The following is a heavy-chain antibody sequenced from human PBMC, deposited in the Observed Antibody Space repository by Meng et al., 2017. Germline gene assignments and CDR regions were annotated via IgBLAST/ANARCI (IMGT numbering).Heavy chain of an antibody. V-gene: IGHV3-66*02. D-gene: IGHD3-10*01. J-gene: IGHJ6*02. Sequence: GESLKISCAASGFTVSSNYMSWVRQAPGKGLEWVSVIYSGGSTYYADSVKGRFTISRDNSKNTLYLQMNSLRAEDTAVYYCARGGRVRGVSYYYYGMDVWGQGTTVTVS. CDR3: ARGGRVRGVSYYYYGMDV. CDR2: IYSGGST. CDR1: GFTVSSNY.